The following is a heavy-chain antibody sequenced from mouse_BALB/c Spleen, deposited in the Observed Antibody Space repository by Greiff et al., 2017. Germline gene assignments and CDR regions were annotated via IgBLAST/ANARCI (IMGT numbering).Heavy chain of an antibody. D-gene: IGHD3-1*01. V-gene: IGHV5-4*02. J-gene: IGHJ4*01. Sequence: DVMLVESGGGLVKPGGSLKLSCAASGFTFSDYYMYWVRQTPEKRLEWVATISDGGSYTYYPDSVKGRCTISRDNAKNNLYLQMSSLKSEDTAMYYCARDRGGAMDYWGQGTSVTVSS. CDR1: GFTFSDYY. CDR2: ISDGGSYT. CDR3: ARDRGGAMDY.